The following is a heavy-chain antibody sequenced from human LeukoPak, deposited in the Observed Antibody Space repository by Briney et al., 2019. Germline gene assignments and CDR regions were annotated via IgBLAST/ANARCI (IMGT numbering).Heavy chain of an antibody. V-gene: IGHV1-2*06. J-gene: IGHJ6*02. CDR2: INPNSGGT. CDR1: GYTFTGYY. Sequence: GASVKVSCTASGYTFTGYYMHWVRQAPGQGLEWMGRINPNSGGTNYAQKFQGRVTMTRDTSISTAYMELSRLRSDDTAVYYCARDSDYYGSGSYLGRIYYYYGMDVWGQGTTVTVSS. CDR3: ARDSDYYGSGSYLGRIYYYYGMDV. D-gene: IGHD3-10*01.